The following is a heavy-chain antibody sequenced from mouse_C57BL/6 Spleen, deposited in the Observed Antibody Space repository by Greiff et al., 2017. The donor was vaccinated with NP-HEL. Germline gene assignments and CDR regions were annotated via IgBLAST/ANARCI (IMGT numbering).Heavy chain of an antibody. CDR1: GFSFNTYA. D-gene: IGHD2-4*01. J-gene: IGHJ3*01. CDR3: VRQRDYDEGAWFAY. CDR2: IRSKSNNYAT. V-gene: IGHV10-1*01. Sequence: EVMLVESGGGLVQPKGSLKLSCAASGFSFNTYAMNWVRQAPGKGLEWVARIRSKSNNYATYYADSVKDRFTISRDDSESMLYLQMNNLKTEDTAMYYCVRQRDYDEGAWFAYWGQGTLVTVSA.